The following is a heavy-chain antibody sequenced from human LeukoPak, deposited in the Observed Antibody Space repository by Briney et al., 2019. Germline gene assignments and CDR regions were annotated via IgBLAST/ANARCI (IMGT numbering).Heavy chain of an antibody. Sequence: GGSLRLSCAASGFTVSSNYMSWVRQAPGKGLEWVSVIYSGGNTYYADSVKGRFTISRDNSKNTLYLQMNSLRAEDTAVYYCAREQRTFGGVIVTWGQGTLVTVSS. D-gene: IGHD3-16*02. V-gene: IGHV3-53*01. J-gene: IGHJ5*02. CDR1: GFTVSSNY. CDR3: AREQRTFGGVIVT. CDR2: IYSGGNT.